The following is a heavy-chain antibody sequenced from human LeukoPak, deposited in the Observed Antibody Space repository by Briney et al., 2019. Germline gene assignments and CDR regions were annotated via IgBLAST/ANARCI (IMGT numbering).Heavy chain of an antibody. D-gene: IGHD2-2*01. J-gene: IGHJ4*02. V-gene: IGHV4-34*01. CDR3: ARELGYCSGSNCYGGVSDY. CDR2: LNHSGNT. Sequence: SETLSLICAVYGGSISGDYWSWIRQPPGKGLEWIGELNHSGNTDYNPSLKSRVTISVDTSKNRLSLKLTSVTAADTAVYYCARELGYCSGSNCYGGVSDYWGQGSLVTVSS. CDR1: GGSISGDY.